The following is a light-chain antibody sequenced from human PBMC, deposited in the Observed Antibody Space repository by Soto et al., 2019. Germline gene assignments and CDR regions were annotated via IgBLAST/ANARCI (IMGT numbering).Light chain of an antibody. CDR2: DAS. CDR1: QSISSW. Sequence: DIQMTQSPSTLSASVGDRVTITCRASQSISSWLAWYQQKPGKAPKLLIYDASSLESGVPSRFSGSGSGTEFTLTISSLQPDDFATYYCQLYNSYETFGPGTKVDIK. V-gene: IGKV1-5*01. J-gene: IGKJ3*01. CDR3: QLYNSYET.